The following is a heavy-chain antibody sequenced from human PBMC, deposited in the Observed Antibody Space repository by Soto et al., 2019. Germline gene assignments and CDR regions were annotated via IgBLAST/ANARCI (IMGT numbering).Heavy chain of an antibody. D-gene: IGHD6-13*01. CDR3: ARLSGSWQSWFGP. V-gene: IGHV4-31*03. CDR2: IYYSGNT. Sequence: PSGSLSLTCIVSGGTIRISDFYGSWIRQHPGKGLEWIEYIYYSGNTYYNPSLKSRVTILVDTSKNQFSLKVSSVTAADTAVYYCARLSGSWQSWFGPWGQGTLVTVSS. CDR1: GGTIRISDFY. J-gene: IGHJ5*02.